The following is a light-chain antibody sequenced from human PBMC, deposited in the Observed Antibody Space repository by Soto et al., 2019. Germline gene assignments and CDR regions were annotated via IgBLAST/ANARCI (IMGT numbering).Light chain of an antibody. J-gene: IGLJ2*01. CDR1: SSDVGGYNF. CDR3: SSHAGINNLV. Sequence: QSVLTQPPSASGSPGQSVTISCTGTSSDVGGYNFVSWYQQHPGKAPKLMIYEVNKRPSGVPDRFSGSKSGNTASLTVSGLQAEDEADYYCSSHAGINNLVFGGGTQLTVL. CDR2: EVN. V-gene: IGLV2-8*01.